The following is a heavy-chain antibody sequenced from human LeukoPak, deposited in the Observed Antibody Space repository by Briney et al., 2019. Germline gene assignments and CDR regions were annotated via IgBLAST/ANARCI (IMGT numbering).Heavy chain of an antibody. V-gene: IGHV3-23*01. Sequence: PGGSLRLSCAASGFTFSTYSMSGVRQDPGKGLEWVSAIRSNGENTYYADSVRGRFTISRDNSRGTLSLQMNSLRADDTAVYFCAILSWDGRGSFYWGQGTLVSVSS. CDR1: GFTFSTYS. CDR3: AILSWDGRGSFY. CDR2: IRSNGENT. J-gene: IGHJ4*02. D-gene: IGHD2/OR15-2a*01.